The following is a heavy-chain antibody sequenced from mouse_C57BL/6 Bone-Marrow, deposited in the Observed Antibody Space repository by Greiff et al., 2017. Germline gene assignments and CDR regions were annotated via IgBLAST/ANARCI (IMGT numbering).Heavy chain of an antibody. CDR3: ALWGDYYGSLVYFDV. J-gene: IGHJ1*03. Sequence: DVHLVESGAELVKPGASVKLSCTASGFNIKDYYMHWVKQRTEQGLEWIGRIDPEDGETKYAPKFQGKAPITADPSSNTAYLQLSSLTSEDTAVDYCALWGDYYGSLVYFDVWGTGTTVTVSS. V-gene: IGHV14-2*01. D-gene: IGHD1-1*01. CDR2: IDPEDGET. CDR1: GFNIKDYY.